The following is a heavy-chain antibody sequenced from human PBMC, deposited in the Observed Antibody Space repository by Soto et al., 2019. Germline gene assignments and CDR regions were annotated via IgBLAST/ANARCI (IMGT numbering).Heavy chain of an antibody. Sequence: EVQLVESGGTLVQPGGSLRLSCAASGFDASVNYMTWVRQAPGKGLEWVSAINSAGSTFYADSVKGRFTISRDNSKNTLYLQMNSQRVEDTAMYYCVRENYYYGMDVWGQGTAVTVSS. CDR1: GFDASVNY. J-gene: IGHJ6*02. V-gene: IGHV3-66*01. CDR3: VRENYYYGMDV. CDR2: INSAGST.